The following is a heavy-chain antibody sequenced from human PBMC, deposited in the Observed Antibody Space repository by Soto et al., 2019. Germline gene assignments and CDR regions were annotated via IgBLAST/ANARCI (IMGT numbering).Heavy chain of an antibody. D-gene: IGHD4-17*01. J-gene: IGHJ4*02. Sequence: GGSLRLSCAASGFTFSSYAMHWVRQAPGKGLEWVAVISYDGSNKYYADSVKGRFTISRDNSKNTLYLQMNSLRAEDTAVYYCARGQKRDYGDYFDYWGQGTLVTVSS. CDR1: GFTFSSYA. V-gene: IGHV3-30*04. CDR2: ISYDGSNK. CDR3: ARGQKRDYGDYFDY.